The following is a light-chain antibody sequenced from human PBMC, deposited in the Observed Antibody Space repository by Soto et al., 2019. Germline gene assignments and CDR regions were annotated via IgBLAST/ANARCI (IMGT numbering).Light chain of an antibody. CDR2: GAS. CDR3: QQYDSPPYT. V-gene: IGKV3-20*01. J-gene: IGKJ2*01. CDR1: QSVSSSN. Sequence: VLTQSPGTLSLSPGERATLSCRASQSVSSSNLAWYQKKPGQAPRVLIYGASTRATGIPDRFSSSGSGSDFTLTISRLEPEDFAVYYCQQYDSPPYTFGQGTNLEIK.